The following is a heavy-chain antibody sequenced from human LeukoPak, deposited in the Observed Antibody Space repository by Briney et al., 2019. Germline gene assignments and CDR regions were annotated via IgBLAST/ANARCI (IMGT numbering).Heavy chain of an antibody. CDR2: NYTSGST. J-gene: IGHJ3*02. Sequence: SETPSLTCTVSGGSISSYYWSWIRQPAGKGLEWIGRNYTSGSTNYNPSLKSRVTMSVDTSKNQFSLKLSSVTAADTAVYYCASNYDSSGYGAFDIWGQGTMVTVSS. V-gene: IGHV4-4*07. D-gene: IGHD3-22*01. CDR1: GGSISSYY. CDR3: ASNYDSSGYGAFDI.